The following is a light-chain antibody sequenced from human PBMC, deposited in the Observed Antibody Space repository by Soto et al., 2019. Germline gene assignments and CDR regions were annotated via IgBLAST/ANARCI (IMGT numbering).Light chain of an antibody. CDR1: ISDVGSYTR. V-gene: IGLV2-18*01. CDR2: DVT. J-gene: IGLJ1*01. Sequence: QSALTQPPSVSGSPGQSVTISCTGTISDVGSYTRVSWYQLPPGTAPNVLIYDVTNRPSGVPDRFSGSQSGKTASLTISGLQAEDEADYYCSLYTSSSTYVFGTGTKVTVL. CDR3: SLYTSSSTYV.